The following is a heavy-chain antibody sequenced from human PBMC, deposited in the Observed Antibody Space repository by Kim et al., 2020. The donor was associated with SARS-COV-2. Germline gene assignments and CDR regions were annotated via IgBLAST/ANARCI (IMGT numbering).Heavy chain of an antibody. J-gene: IGHJ4*02. CDR1: GFTFSSYA. CDR3: AKRPDKVAGILGDDYYFDY. Sequence: GGSLRLSCAASGFTFSSYAMSWVRQAPGKGLEWVSAISGSGGSTYYADSVKGRFTISRDNSKNTLYLQMNSLRAEDTAVYYCAKRPDKVAGILGDDYYFDYWGQGTLVTVSS. V-gene: IGHV3-23*01. CDR2: ISGSGGST. D-gene: IGHD6-19*01.